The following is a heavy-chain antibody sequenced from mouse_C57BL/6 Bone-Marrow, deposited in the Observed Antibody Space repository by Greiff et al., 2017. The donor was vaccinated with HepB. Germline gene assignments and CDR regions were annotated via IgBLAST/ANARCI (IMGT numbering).Heavy chain of an antibody. CDR2: ISYSGST. D-gene: IGHD1-1*01. CDR3: ARRPPGYGSSHWYFDV. V-gene: IGHV3-1*01. CDR1: GYSITSGYN. Sequence: EVQLQQSGPGMVKPSQSLSLTCTVTGYSITSGYNWHWIRHFPGNKLEWMGYISYSGSTNYNPSLKSRISITHDTSKNHFFLKLNSVTTEDTATYYCARRPPGYGSSHWYFDVWGTGTTVTGSS. J-gene: IGHJ1*03.